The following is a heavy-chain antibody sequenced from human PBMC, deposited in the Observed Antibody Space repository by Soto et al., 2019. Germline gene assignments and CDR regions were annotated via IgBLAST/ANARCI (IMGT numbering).Heavy chain of an antibody. CDR2: VYNSGT. CDR1: GGFISSYY. V-gene: IGHV4-59*01. J-gene: IGHJ4*02. CDR3: ARGSDFWTGYYLVY. Sequence: SETLSLTCTVSGGFISSYYCNWIRQPPGKGLEWIGYVYNSGTSYNPSLKSRVAISVDTSKNQFSLKLSSVTAADTAVYYCARGSDFWTGYYLVYWGQGTLVTVSS. D-gene: IGHD3-3*01.